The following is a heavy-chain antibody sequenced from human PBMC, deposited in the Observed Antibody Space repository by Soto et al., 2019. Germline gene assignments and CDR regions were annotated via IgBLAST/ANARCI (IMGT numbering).Heavy chain of an antibody. CDR2: ISYDGSNK. CDR1: GFTFSSYG. Sequence: GGSLRLPCAASGFTFSSYGMHWVRQAPGKGLEWVAVISYDGSNKYYADSVKGRFTISRDNSKNTLYLQMNSLRAEDTAVYYCAKGLGYGDYDAFDIWGQGTMVTVSS. CDR3: AKGLGYGDYDAFDI. J-gene: IGHJ3*02. D-gene: IGHD4-17*01. V-gene: IGHV3-30*18.